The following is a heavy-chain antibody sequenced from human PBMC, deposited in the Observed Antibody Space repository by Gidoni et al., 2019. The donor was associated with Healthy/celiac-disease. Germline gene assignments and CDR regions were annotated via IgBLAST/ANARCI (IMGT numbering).Heavy chain of an antibody. V-gene: IGHV3-23*01. Sequence: EVQLLESGGGLVQPGGSLRLSCAASGFTFSSYAMSWVRQAPGKGLECVSAISGCGGSKYYADSVKGRFTISRDNSKNTAVYYCAKAGTYYYDSSGYLSDYFDYWGQGTLVTVSS. CDR2: ISGCGGSK. CDR1: GFTFSSYA. CDR3: LSDYFDY. J-gene: IGHJ4*02. D-gene: IGHD3-22*01.